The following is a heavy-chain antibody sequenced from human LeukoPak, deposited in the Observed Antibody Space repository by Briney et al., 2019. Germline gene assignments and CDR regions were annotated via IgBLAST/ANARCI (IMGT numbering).Heavy chain of an antibody. Sequence: SETLSLTCAVYGGSFSGYYWSWIRQPPGKGLEWIGEINHSGSTNYNPALKSRVTISVDTAKNQFSLKLSSVTAADTAVYYCARGGSRKPRANFDYWGQGTLVTVSS. CDR3: ARGGSRKPRANFDY. D-gene: IGHD3-10*01. V-gene: IGHV4-34*01. J-gene: IGHJ4*02. CDR1: GGSFSGYY. CDR2: INHSGST.